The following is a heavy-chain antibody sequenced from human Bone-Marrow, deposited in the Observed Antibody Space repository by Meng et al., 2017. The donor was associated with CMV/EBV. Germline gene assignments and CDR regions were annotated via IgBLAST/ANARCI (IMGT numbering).Heavy chain of an antibody. Sequence: FSSYAISWVRQAPGQGLEWMGGIIPIFGTANYAQKFQGRVTITADESTSTAYMELSSLRSEDTAVYYCARDAYIAVAGTLYYYGMDVWGQGTMVTVSS. CDR2: IIPIFGTA. V-gene: IGHV1-69*01. CDR3: ARDAYIAVAGTLYYYGMDV. CDR1: FSSYA. J-gene: IGHJ6*02. D-gene: IGHD6-19*01.